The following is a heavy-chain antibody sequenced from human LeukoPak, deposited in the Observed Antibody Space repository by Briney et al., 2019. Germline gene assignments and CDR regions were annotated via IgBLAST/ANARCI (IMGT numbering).Heavy chain of an antibody. CDR1: GFTFSNYS. D-gene: IGHD3-16*01. CDR3: VRDAQRLRDY. CDR2: IKQDGSET. J-gene: IGHJ4*02. V-gene: IGHV3-7*01. Sequence: GGSLRLSCAASGFTFSNYSMNWVRQAPGKGLEWVANIKQDGSETYYVDSVKGRFTISRDNAENSVYLQMNSLRAEDAAVYYCVRDAQRLRDYWGQGTLVTVSS.